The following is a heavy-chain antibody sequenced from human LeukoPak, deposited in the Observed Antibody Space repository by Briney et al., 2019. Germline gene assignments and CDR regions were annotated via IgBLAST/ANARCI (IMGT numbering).Heavy chain of an antibody. V-gene: IGHV3-33*01. CDR1: GYTFSRHG. CDR3: ARLWGGNGYSGGSLNL. D-gene: IGHD3-16*01. Sequence: GRSLTLSCAASGYTFSRHGIHWVRQAPGKGLEGVAVVWYDGRNRDYADSVKGRFTSSKDNSNNMVFLHMDRLRAEDTAVYYGARLWGGNGYSGGSLNLWGQGTLVTVSS. J-gene: IGHJ5*02. CDR2: VWYDGRNR.